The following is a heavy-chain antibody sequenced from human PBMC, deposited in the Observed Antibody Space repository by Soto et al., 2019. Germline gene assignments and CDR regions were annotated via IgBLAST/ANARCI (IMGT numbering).Heavy chain of an antibody. CDR3: ATLRILVDPTG. D-gene: IGHD2-21*01. CDR1: GITFSTYA. J-gene: IGHJ6*02. CDR2: ISESGGGT. V-gene: IGHV3-23*01. Sequence: EVQLLESGGGLVQPGGSLRLSCAASGITFSTYAMRWVRQAPGKGLESVSVISESGGGTYYADSVKGRFTSSRDNSKNTLNLQMNGLRAEDTAVYSCATLRILVDPTGWGQGTTVTVSS.